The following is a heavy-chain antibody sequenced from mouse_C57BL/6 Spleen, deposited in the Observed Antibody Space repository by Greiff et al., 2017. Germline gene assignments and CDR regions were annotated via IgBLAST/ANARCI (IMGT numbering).Heavy chain of an antibody. CDR2: IYPSDSET. D-gene: IGHD1-1*01. Sequence: VQLQQPGAELVRPGSSVKLSCKASGYTFTSYWMDWAKQRPGQGLEWIGNIYPSDSETHYNQKFKDKATLTVDKSSSTAYMQLSSLTSEDSAVYYCARGTTVVAPDYWGQGTTLTVSS. CDR3: ARGTTVVAPDY. V-gene: IGHV1-61*01. CDR1: GYTFTSYW. J-gene: IGHJ2*01.